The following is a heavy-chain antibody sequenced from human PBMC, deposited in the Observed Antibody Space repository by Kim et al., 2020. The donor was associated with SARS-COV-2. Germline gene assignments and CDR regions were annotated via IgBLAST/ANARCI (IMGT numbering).Heavy chain of an antibody. D-gene: IGHD3-10*01. J-gene: IGHJ4*02. CDR1: GGSISSSNW. CDR2: IYHSGST. CDR3: ASNSGSYASYYFDY. V-gene: IGHV4-4*02. Sequence: SETLSLTCAVSGGSISSSNWWSWVRQPPGKGLEWIGEIYHSGSTNYNPSLKSRVTISVDKSKNQFSLKLSSVTAADTAVYYCASNSGSYASYYFDYWGQGTLVTVSS.